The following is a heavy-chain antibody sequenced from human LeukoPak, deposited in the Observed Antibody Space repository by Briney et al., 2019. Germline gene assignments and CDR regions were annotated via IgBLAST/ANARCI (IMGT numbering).Heavy chain of an antibody. CDR2: VNHSGST. CDR3: ARAEITAAGVPFDY. V-gene: IGHV4-34*01. J-gene: IGHJ4*02. D-gene: IGHD6-13*01. Sequence: SETLSLTCAVYGESFSGYYWSWIRQPPGKGLEWIGEVNHSGSTNYNPSRKSRVTISVDTSKNQFSLKLSSVTAADTGVYYCARAEITAAGVPFDYWGQGTLVTVSS. CDR1: GESFSGYY.